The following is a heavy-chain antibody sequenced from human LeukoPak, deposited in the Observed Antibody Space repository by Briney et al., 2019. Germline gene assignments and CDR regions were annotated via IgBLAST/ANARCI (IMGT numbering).Heavy chain of an antibody. CDR1: GGSISSYY. CDR3: AGHHPRNTVDF. V-gene: IGHV4-59*08. Sequence: SETLSLTCTVSGGSISSYYWSWIRRPPGKGLEWIAYISDIGSINYNPYLKSRVTISLDTSKNQFSLKLSSVTAADTAVYYCAGHHPRNTVDFWGQGTLVTVSS. CDR2: ISDIGSI. D-gene: IGHD2/OR15-2a*01. J-gene: IGHJ4*02.